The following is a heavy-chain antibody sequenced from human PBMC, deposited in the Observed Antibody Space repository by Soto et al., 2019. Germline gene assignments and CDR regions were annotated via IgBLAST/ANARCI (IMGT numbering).Heavy chain of an antibody. V-gene: IGHV4-34*01. J-gene: IGHJ4*02. CDR2: INHSGST. CDR1: GGSFSGYY. CDR3: ARDKITGLFDY. Sequence: QVQLQQWGAGLLKPSETLSLTCAVYGGSFSGYYWTWIRQPPGTGLEWIGEINHSGSTNYNPSLKSRVTISVDTSKNQFSLKRTSVTGADTAVYYCARDKITGLFDYWGQGTLVTVSS. D-gene: IGHD2-8*02.